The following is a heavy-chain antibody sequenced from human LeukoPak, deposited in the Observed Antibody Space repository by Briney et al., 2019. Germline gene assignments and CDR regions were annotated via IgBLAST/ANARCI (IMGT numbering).Heavy chain of an antibody. D-gene: IGHD6-25*01. Sequence: PGRSLRLSCAASGFTFSSYGMHWVRQAPGKGLEWVAVIWYDGSNKYYADSVKGRFTISRDNSKNTLYLQMNSLRAEDTAVYYCARDLRYSSGGEYFQHWGQGTLVTVSS. J-gene: IGHJ1*01. CDR2: IWYDGSNK. CDR3: ARDLRYSSGGEYFQH. CDR1: GFTFSSYG. V-gene: IGHV3-33*08.